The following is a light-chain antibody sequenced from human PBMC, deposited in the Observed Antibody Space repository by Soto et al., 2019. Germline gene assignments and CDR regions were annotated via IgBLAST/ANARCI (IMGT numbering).Light chain of an antibody. CDR1: QSVSSSY. J-gene: IGKJ4*02. CDR3: QQYGSSPQT. V-gene: IGKV3-20*01. Sequence: EIVLTQSPGTLSLSPGERATLSCRASQSVSSSYLAWYQQKPGQAPRLLIYGASSRATGIPDRFSGSGSGTDFTLTISRLEPQDFEVYYCQQYGSSPQTFGTGTKVEI. CDR2: GAS.